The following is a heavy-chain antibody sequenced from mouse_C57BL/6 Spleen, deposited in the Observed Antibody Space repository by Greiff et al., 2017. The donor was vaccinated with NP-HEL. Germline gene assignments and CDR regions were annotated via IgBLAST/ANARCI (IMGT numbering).Heavy chain of an antibody. CDR2: IHPNSGSS. CDR1: GYTFTSYW. Sequence: VQLQQPGAELVKPGASVKLSCKASGYTFTSYWMHWVKQRPGQGLEWIGMIHPNSGSSNYNEKFKSKATLTVDKSSSTAYMQLSSLTSEDSAVYYCARRDDYDGTWFAYWGQGTLVTVSA. J-gene: IGHJ3*01. V-gene: IGHV1-64*01. D-gene: IGHD2-4*01. CDR3: ARRDDYDGTWFAY.